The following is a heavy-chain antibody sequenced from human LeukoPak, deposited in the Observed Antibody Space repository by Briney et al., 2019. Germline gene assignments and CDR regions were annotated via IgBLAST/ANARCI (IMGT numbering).Heavy chain of an antibody. J-gene: IGHJ3*01. Sequence: GGSLRLSCAASGFTFGSYGMHWVRQAPGKGLEWVAVISYDGSNKYYADSVKGRFTISRDNAKNSLYLQINSLRAEDTAVYYCARSSYSSSSSVWGQGTMVTVSS. D-gene: IGHD6-6*01. V-gene: IGHV3-30*03. CDR3: ARSSYSSSSSV. CDR1: GFTFGSYG. CDR2: ISYDGSNK.